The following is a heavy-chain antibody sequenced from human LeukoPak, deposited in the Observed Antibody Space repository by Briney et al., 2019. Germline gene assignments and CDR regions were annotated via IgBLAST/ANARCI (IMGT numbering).Heavy chain of an antibody. V-gene: IGHV4-30-4*01. CDR3: ARSQAHYDMLIGYIYYYYNMDV. CDR1: GGSISSGDYY. J-gene: IGHJ6*04. Sequence: SETLSLTCTVSGGSISSGDYYWNWIRQPPGKGLEWIGYIYYSGSTYYNPSLKSRVTISVDTSKNQLSLKLSSVTAADTAVYYCARSQAHYDMLIGYIYYYYNMDVWGKGTTVTVSS. D-gene: IGHD3-9*01. CDR2: IYYSGST.